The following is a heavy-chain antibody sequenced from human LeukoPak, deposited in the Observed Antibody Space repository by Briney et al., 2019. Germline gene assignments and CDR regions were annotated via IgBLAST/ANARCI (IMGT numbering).Heavy chain of an antibody. CDR3: ATSERIAAAGKKFDY. Sequence: VASVKVSCKVSGYTLTELSMHWVRQAPGKGLEWMGGFDPEGGETIYAQKFQGRVTMTEDTSTDTAYMELSSLRSEDTAVYYCATSERIAAAGKKFDYWGQGTLVTVSS. CDR1: GYTLTELS. V-gene: IGHV1-24*01. D-gene: IGHD6-13*01. J-gene: IGHJ4*02. CDR2: FDPEGGET.